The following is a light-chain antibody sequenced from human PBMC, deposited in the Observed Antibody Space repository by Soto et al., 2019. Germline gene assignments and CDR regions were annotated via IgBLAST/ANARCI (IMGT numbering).Light chain of an antibody. CDR2: GNT. Sequence: QSVLTQPPSVAGSPGRGVTISCPGAGSNIDTNYYDHGYRQLPGTPPKLLINGNTNGPSGFPDRFSGSKSGTSASLAITGLQAEDEADYYCQSYDSSLSGSVFGGGTKLTVL. J-gene: IGLJ3*02. CDR1: GSNIDTNYY. V-gene: IGLV1-40*01. CDR3: QSYDSSLSGSV.